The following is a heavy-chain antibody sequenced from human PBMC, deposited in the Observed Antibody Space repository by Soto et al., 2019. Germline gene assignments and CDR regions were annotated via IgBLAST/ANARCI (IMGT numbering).Heavy chain of an antibody. CDR3: AAGGGLPRYY. J-gene: IGHJ4*02. CDR1: GGSISSGGYS. D-gene: IGHD5-12*01. Sequence: QLQLQESGSGLVKPSQTLSLTCAVSGGSISSGGYSWSWIRQPPGKGLEWIGYIYHSGSTYYNPSLNSRVTIAVDRAKNQFSMKLRSVTAADTAVYYCAAGGGLPRYYWGQGTLVTVSS. V-gene: IGHV4-30-2*01. CDR2: IYHSGST.